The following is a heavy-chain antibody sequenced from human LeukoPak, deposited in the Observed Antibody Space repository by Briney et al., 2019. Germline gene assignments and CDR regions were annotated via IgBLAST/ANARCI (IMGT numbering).Heavy chain of an antibody. V-gene: IGHV1-24*01. J-gene: IGHJ4*02. D-gene: IGHD6-19*01. CDR3: ATSRIGAVAGSSLGY. Sequence: ASVTVSFTVSGYTLTELSMHWVRQAPGKGLEWMGGFDPEDGETIYAQKFQGRVTMTEDTSTDTAYMELSSLRSEDTAVYYCATSRIGAVAGSSLGYWGQGTLVTVSS. CDR2: FDPEDGET. CDR1: GYTLTELS.